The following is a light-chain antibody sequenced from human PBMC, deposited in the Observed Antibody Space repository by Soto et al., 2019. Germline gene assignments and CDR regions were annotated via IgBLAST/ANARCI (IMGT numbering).Light chain of an antibody. V-gene: IGLV2-14*01. J-gene: IGLJ1*01. CDR2: EIN. CDR3: SSYAGPSTPIYV. CDR1: TSDVGSYNY. Sequence: QSVLTQPASVSGSPGQSITISCTGTTSDVGSYNYVSWYQHHPGKAPKLMISEINNRPSGISNRFSGSKSGNTASLTISGLQAEDEADYYCSSYAGPSTPIYVFGTGTKVTVL.